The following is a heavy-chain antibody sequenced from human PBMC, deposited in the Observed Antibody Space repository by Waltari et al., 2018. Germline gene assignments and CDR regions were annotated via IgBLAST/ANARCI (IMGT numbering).Heavy chain of an antibody. J-gene: IGHJ4*02. Sequence: QVQLQESGPGLVKPSETLSLTCTVSGGSISSSYWSWIRQPPGKGLEWIGYIYYSGSTNYNPSLKSRVTISVDTSKNQFSLKLSSVTAADTAVYYCARGKGDFDYWGQGTLVTVSS. CDR1: GGSISSSY. V-gene: IGHV4-59*01. CDR2: IYYSGST. CDR3: ARGKGDFDY.